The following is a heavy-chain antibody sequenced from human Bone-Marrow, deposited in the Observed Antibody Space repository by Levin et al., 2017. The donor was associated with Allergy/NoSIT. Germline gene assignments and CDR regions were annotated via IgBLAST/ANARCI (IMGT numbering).Heavy chain of an antibody. CDR1: GFNFSSYW. V-gene: IGHV3-74*01. CDR2: SNRDGSST. Sequence: PGGSLRLSCSASGFNFSSYWMHWVRQAPGKGLVWVSRSNRDGSSTSYADSVKGRFTISRDNAKNTLYLQMNSLRAEDTSVYYCARDRVTTNWYFDVWGRGTLVTVSS. CDR3: ARDRVTTNWYFDV. J-gene: IGHJ2*01. D-gene: IGHD4-17*01.